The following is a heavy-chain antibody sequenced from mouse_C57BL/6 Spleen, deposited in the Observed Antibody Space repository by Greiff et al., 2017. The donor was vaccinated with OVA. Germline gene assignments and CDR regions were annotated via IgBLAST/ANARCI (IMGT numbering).Heavy chain of an antibody. CDR2: INPSNGGT. Sequence: QVQLQQPGTELVKPGASVKLSCKASGYTFTSYWMHWVKQRPGQGLEWIGNINPSNGGTNYNEKFKSKATLTVDKSSSTAYMQLSSLTSADSAGYYCARVGYGNYDYYSMDYWGQGTSVTVSS. D-gene: IGHD2-1*01. J-gene: IGHJ4*01. CDR3: ARVGYGNYDYYSMDY. V-gene: IGHV1-53*01. CDR1: GYTFTSYW.